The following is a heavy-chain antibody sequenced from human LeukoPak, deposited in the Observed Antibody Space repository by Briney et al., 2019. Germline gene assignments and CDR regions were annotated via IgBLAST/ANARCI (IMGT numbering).Heavy chain of an antibody. V-gene: IGHV4-34*01. Sequence: SETLSLTCAVYGGSFSVYYWSWIRQPPGKGLGWIGEINHSGSTNYNPSLKSRVTISVDTSKNQFSLKLSSVTAADTAVYYCARGRTHTAMVTRVYYYYGMDLWGQGTTVTVSS. CDR3: ARGRTHTAMVTRVYYYYGMDL. CDR1: GGSFSVYY. CDR2: INHSGST. J-gene: IGHJ6*02. D-gene: IGHD5-18*01.